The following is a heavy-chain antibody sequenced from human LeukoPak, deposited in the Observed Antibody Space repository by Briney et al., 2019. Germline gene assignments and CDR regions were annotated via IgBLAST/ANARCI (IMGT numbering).Heavy chain of an antibody. V-gene: IGHV3-15*01. CDR1: GFTFSRYD. Sequence: GGSLRLSCAASGFTFSRYDLSWVRQAPGKGLEWVGRIKSKTDGGTTDYAAPVKGRFTISRDDSKNTLYLQMNSLKTEDTAVYYCTTNPNYSSEYWGQGTLVTVSS. CDR3: TTNPNYSSEY. D-gene: IGHD4/OR15-4a*01. J-gene: IGHJ4*02. CDR2: IKSKTDGGTT.